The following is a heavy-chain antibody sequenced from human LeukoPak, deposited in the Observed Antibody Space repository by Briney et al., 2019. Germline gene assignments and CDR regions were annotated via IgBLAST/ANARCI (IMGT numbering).Heavy chain of an antibody. J-gene: IGHJ4*02. CDR3: ANSIYGDYEPYFDY. CDR1: GFTFSSYG. V-gene: IGHV3-30*18. D-gene: IGHD4-17*01. CDR2: ISYDGSNK. Sequence: PGRSLRLSCAASGFTFSSYGMHWVRQAPGKGLEWVAVISYDGSNKYYADSVKGRFTISRDNSKNTLYLQMNSLRAEDTAVYYCANSIYGDYEPYFDYWGQGTLVTVFS.